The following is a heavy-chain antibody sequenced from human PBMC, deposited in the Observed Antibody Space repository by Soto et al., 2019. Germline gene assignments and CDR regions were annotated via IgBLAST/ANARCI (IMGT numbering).Heavy chain of an antibody. CDR2: IYPGDSDT. V-gene: IGHV5-51*01. CDR1: GYSFTIYC. Sequence: PGESLKISCNGSGYSFTIYCIGLVLQMPGKGLEWMWIIYPGDSDTRYSPSFQGQVTISADKSISTAYLQWSSLKASDTAMYYCARHRFGELLDAFDIWGQGTMVTVSS. J-gene: IGHJ3*02. CDR3: ARHRFGELLDAFDI. D-gene: IGHD3-10*01.